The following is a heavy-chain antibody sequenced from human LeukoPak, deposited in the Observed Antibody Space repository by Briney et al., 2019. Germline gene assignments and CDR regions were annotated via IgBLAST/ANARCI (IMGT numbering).Heavy chain of an antibody. J-gene: IGHJ4*02. V-gene: IGHV3-30-3*01. CDR1: GFTFSSYA. CDR2: ISYDASNK. Sequence: GGSLRLSCAASGFTFSSYAMHWVRQAPGKGLEWVAVISYDASNKYYADSVKGRFTISRDNSKNTLYLQMNSLRAEDTAVYYCARSRIIYYDYNQGDFDYWGQGTLVTVSS. D-gene: IGHD3-16*01. CDR3: ARSRIIYYDYNQGDFDY.